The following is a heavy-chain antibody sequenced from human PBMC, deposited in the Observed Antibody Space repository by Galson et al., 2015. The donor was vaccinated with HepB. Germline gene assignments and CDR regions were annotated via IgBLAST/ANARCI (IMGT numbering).Heavy chain of an antibody. Sequence: SLRLSCAASGFTFSSYAMHWVRQAPGKGLEYVSAISSNGGSTYYADSVKGRFTISRDNSKNTLYLQMSSLRAEDTAVYYCAKSGWLAYYFDYWGQGTLVTVSS. D-gene: IGHD6-19*01. V-gene: IGHV3-64D*06. CDR1: GFTFSSYA. J-gene: IGHJ4*02. CDR2: ISSNGGST. CDR3: AKSGWLAYYFDY.